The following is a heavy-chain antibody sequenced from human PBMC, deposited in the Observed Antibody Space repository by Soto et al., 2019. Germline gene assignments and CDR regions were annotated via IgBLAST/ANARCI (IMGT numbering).Heavy chain of an antibody. CDR2: ISPIFGIA. Sequence: QVQLVQSGAEVKKPGSSVKVSFKASGGTFSRYSITWVRQAPGHGLEWIGRISPIFGIASYAQKFQGRVKITADESTSTAYMELSSLRSYDTAVYYCAREDRDRETGLVPAAIDGMDVWGQGTTVTVSS. CDR1: GGTFSRYS. V-gene: IGHV1-69*08. J-gene: IGHJ6*02. CDR3: AREDRDRETGLVPAAIDGMDV. D-gene: IGHD2-2*01.